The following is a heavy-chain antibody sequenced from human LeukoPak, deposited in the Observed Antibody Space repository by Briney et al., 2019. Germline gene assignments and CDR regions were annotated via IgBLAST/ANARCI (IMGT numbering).Heavy chain of an antibody. CDR3: ARDTFSHYYDSSGYGDY. J-gene: IGHJ4*02. D-gene: IGHD3-22*01. CDR2: IKQDGSEK. CDR1: GFTFSSYW. Sequence: PGGSLRLSCAASGFTFSSYWMSWVRQAPGKGLEWVANIKQDGSEKYYVDSVKGRFTISRDNAKNSLYLQMNSLRAEDTAVYYCARDTFSHYYDSSGYGDYWGQGTLVTVSS. V-gene: IGHV3-7*01.